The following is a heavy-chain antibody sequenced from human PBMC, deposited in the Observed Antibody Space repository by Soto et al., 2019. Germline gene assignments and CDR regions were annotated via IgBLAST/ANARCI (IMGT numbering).Heavy chain of an antibody. V-gene: IGHV4-30-4*01. CDR2: IYYSGST. D-gene: IGHD6-6*01. J-gene: IGHJ4*02. CDR1: GGSISSGDYY. CDR3: ASVHGEQLGDNFDY. Sequence: QVQLQESGPGLVKPSQTLSLTCTVSGGSISSGDYYWSWIRQPPGKGLEGIGYIYYSGSTYYNPSLKRRVTISVDTSKNQFSLKLSSVTAADTAVYCCASVHGEQLGDNFDYWGQGTLVTVSS.